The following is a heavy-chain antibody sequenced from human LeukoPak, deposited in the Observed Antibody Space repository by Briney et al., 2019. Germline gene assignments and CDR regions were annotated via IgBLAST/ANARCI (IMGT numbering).Heavy chain of an antibody. D-gene: IGHD4-17*01. J-gene: IGHJ4*02. V-gene: IGHV4-61*05. CDR1: GGSISSSSYY. Sequence: SETLSLTCTVSGGSISSSSYYWGWIRQPPGKGLEWIGYVYYSGSTNYNPSLKSRVTISVDTSKNQFSLKLSSVTAADTAVYYCARTYGDYLGPHTAYFDYWGQGTLVTVSS. CDR2: VYYSGST. CDR3: ARTYGDYLGPHTAYFDY.